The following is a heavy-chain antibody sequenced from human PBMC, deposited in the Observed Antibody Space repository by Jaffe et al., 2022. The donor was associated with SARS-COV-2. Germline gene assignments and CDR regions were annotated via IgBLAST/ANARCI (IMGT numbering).Heavy chain of an antibody. CDR2: IKSEFDGGTT. CDR3: VTDVKVAMDV. J-gene: IGHJ6*02. CDR1: GFTFANAW. Sequence: EVQLVESGGGWVKSGGSLRLSCAASGFTFANAWMTWVRQAPGKGLEWVGRIKSEFDGGTTINAAPVRGRFAISRDDSKKMLYLQMNSLRTEDTAVYYCVTDVKVAMDVWGQGTTVTVSS. V-gene: IGHV3-15*01. D-gene: IGHD5-12*01.